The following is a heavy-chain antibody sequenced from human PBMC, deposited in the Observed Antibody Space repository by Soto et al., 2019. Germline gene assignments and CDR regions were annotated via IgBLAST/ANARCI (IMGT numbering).Heavy chain of an antibody. CDR1: GFTFSAYS. D-gene: IGHD5-18*01. J-gene: IGHJ4*02. Sequence: PVGSLRLSCVASGFTFSAYSMSWVRQAPGQGLEWVSSISSSSTYIYNTRSVEGRFTISRDDAKNSLHLQMNSLRAEDTAVYYCARDLLEGYGHARQPDYWGQGTLVTVSS. CDR3: ARDLLEGYGHARQPDY. V-gene: IGHV3-21*06. CDR2: ISSSSTYI.